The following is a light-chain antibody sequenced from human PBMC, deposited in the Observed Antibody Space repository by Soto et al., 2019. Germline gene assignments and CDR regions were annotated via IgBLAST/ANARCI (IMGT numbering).Light chain of an antibody. CDR2: AAS. CDR1: QSIRSY. J-gene: IGKJ5*01. V-gene: IGKV1-39*01. Sequence: DLHMAQSPTSLSASVGCRFTITCRARQSIRSYLNWYQQKPGKAPKLLIYAASSLQSGVPSRFSVIGSGTDFTLTISSLQPEDFETYYCQQSYSNPITYGQGTRLEIK. CDR3: QQSYSNPIT.